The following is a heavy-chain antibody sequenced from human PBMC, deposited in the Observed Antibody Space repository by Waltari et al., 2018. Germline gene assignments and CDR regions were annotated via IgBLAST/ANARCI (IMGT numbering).Heavy chain of an antibody. V-gene: IGHV4-61*02. CDR2: IYTTGTT. CDR3: AREPSVAARSYWYFDL. Sequence: QVQLQESGPGLVKPSQTLSLICTVSGGSLPSGNYYWTWIRQPAGKGLEWIGRIYTTGTTTYNPSLRSRVTILVDTSNNHFSLRLSSVTAADTAVYYCAREPSVAARSYWYFDLWGRGTLVTVSS. CDR1: GGSLPSGNYY. D-gene: IGHD6-6*01. J-gene: IGHJ2*01.